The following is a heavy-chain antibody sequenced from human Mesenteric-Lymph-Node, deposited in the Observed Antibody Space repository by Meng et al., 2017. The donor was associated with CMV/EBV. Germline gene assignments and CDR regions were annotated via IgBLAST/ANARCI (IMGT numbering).Heavy chain of an antibody. CDR1: GGSISSYY. V-gene: IGHV4-59*01. CDR2: IYYSGST. D-gene: IGHD1-14*01. J-gene: IGHJ1*01. Sequence: SETLSLTCTVSGGSISSYYWSWIRQPPGKGLEWIGYIYYSGSTNYNPSLKSRVTISVDTSKNQFSPKLSSVTAADTAVYYCARAEPEYFQHWGQGTLVTVSS. CDR3: ARAEPEYFQH.